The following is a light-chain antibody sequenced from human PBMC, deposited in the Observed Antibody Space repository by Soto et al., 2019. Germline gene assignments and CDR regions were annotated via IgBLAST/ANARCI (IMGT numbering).Light chain of an antibody. CDR2: KAS. Sequence: DIQMTQSPSTLSASVRDRVSITCRASQTISSWLAWYQQKPGKAPKLLVYKASTLESGVPSRFSGSASGTEFTLTISSLQPDDFATYYCQQYSVYPWTFGQGTKIDVK. V-gene: IGKV1-5*03. CDR1: QTISSW. J-gene: IGKJ1*01. CDR3: QQYSVYPWT.